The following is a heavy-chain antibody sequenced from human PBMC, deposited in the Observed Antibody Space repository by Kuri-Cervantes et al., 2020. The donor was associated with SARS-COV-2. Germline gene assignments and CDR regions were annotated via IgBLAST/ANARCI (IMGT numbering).Heavy chain of an antibody. CDR3: ARVGDVDTAMVDAFDI. D-gene: IGHD5-18*01. J-gene: IGHJ3*02. CDR1: GYSISSGYY. CDR2: IYYSGST. V-gene: IGHV4-38-2*01. Sequence: SQTLSLTCAVSGYSISSGYYWGWIRQPPGKGLEWIGYIYYSGSTNYNPSLKSRVTISVDTSKNQFSLKLSSVTAADTAVYYCARVGDVDTAMVDAFDIWGQGTMVTVSS.